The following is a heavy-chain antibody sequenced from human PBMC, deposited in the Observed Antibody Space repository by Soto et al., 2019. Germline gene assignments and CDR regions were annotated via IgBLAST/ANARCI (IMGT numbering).Heavy chain of an antibody. CDR3: ATHSFDNLSAGDS. Sequence: PGGYLRLYCATYGFTLNHYWMACFRQAPGKGLEWVASVKQDGSEKFYVDSVKGRFTISRDNAKNSVDLQMNSLRAEDTAVYYCATHSFDNLSAGDSWGQGTLVTVSS. CDR1: GFTLNHYW. V-gene: IGHV3-7*01. D-gene: IGHD5-18*01. CDR2: VKQDGSEK. J-gene: IGHJ4*02.